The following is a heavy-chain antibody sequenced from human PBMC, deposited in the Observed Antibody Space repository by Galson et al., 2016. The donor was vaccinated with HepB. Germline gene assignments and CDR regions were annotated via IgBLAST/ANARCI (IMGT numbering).Heavy chain of an antibody. CDR1: GFTFRYFS. Sequence: SLRLYCAASGFTFRYFSIHWVRQAPAKAREWVTIIHDDGSSKYYEDTVKGRFTISRDNSKNTVNLQMNNLRTEDTAVYYCARGGTGRLAYYYYGMDVWGPGTTVTVSS. J-gene: IGHJ6*02. D-gene: IGHD1-1*01. CDR3: ARGGTGRLAYYYYGMDV. V-gene: IGHV3-30*04. CDR2: IHDDGSSK.